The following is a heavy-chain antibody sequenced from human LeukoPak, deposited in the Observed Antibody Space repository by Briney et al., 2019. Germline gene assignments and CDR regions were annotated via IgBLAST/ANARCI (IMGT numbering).Heavy chain of an antibody. V-gene: IGHV4-34*01. CDR1: GGSFSGYY. J-gene: IGHJ4*02. D-gene: IGHD6-13*01. CDR2: INHSGST. CDR3: ARRRIAAAFDDY. Sequence: SETLSLTCAVYGGSFSGYYWSWIRQPPGKGLEWTGEINHSGSTNYNPSLKSRVTISVDTSKNQFSLKLSSVTAADTAVYYCARRRIAAAFDDYWGQGTLVTVSS.